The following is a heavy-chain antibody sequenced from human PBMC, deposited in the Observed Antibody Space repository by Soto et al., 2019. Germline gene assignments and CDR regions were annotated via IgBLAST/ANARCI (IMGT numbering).Heavy chain of an antibody. CDR3: ARPVAGTVWFDP. J-gene: IGHJ5*02. D-gene: IGHD6-19*01. CDR1: GYTFTSYA. V-gene: IGHV1-3*01. CDR2: INAGNGNT. Sequence: ASVKVSCKASGYTFTSYAMHWVRQAPGQRLEWMGWINAGNGNTKYSQKFQGRVTITRDTSASTAYMELSSLRSEDTAVYYCARPVAGTVWFDPWGQGTLVTVSS.